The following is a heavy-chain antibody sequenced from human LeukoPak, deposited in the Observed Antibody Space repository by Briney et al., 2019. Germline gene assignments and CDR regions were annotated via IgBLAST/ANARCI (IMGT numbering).Heavy chain of an antibody. V-gene: IGHV4-38-2*02. J-gene: IGHJ4*02. CDR1: GYSISSGYY. Sequence: PSETLSLTCTVSGYSISSGYYWGWIRQPPGKGLEWIGSIYHSGSTYSNPSLKSRVTISVDTSKNHFSLKLTSVTAADTAVYYCARNIAAAAPYYFDYWGQGTLVTVSS. CDR3: ARNIAAAAPYYFDY. CDR2: IYHSGST. D-gene: IGHD6-13*01.